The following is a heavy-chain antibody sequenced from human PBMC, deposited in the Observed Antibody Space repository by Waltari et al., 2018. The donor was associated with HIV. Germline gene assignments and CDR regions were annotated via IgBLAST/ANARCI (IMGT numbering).Heavy chain of an antibody. V-gene: IGHV1-69*01. Sequence: QVQLVQSGAEVKKPGSSVKVSCKASGDTFSIYGISWVRPAPGQGLEGMGGIIPIFGTENYEQRFQGRGTITADESTSTAYMEVRTLRSEDTAVYYCGSSRRLYGDDLGWLDPWGQGTLVTVSS. CDR2: IIPIFGTE. J-gene: IGHJ5*02. CDR1: GDTFSIYG. CDR3: GSSRRLYGDDLGWLDP. D-gene: IGHD4-17*01.